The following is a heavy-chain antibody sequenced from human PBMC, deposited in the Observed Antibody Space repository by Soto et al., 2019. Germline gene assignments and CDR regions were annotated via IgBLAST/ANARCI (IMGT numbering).Heavy chain of an antibody. Sequence: GGSLRLSCAASGFTFSSYGMHWVRQAPGKGLEWVAVIWYDGSNKYYADSVKGRFIISRDNSKNTLYLQMNSLRAEDTAVYYCARDRSFGVVTYFDYWGQGTLVTVSS. J-gene: IGHJ4*02. CDR3: ARDRSFGVVTYFDY. D-gene: IGHD3-3*01. CDR1: GFTFSSYG. CDR2: IWYDGSNK. V-gene: IGHV3-33*01.